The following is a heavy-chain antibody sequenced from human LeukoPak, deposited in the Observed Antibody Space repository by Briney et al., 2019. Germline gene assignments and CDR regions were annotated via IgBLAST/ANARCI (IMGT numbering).Heavy chain of an antibody. CDR2: IYSGGDT. CDR3: ARKSDSYMLRGGDC. Sequence: GGSLRLSCAASGFFVSSNFMSWVRQAPGKGLECVSVIYSGGDTYYADSVRGRFTISRDKSKNTLYLQRDSLRVEGTAVYYCARKSDSYMLRGGDCWGQGTLVTVSS. CDR1: GFFVSSNF. V-gene: IGHV3-66*01. J-gene: IGHJ4*02. D-gene: IGHD3-10*01.